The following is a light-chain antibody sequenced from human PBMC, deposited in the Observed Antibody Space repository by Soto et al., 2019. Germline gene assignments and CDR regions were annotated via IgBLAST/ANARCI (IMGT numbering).Light chain of an antibody. V-gene: IGLV2-11*01. Sequence: QSALTQPRSVSGSPGQSVTISCTGTSSDVGGYNYVSWYQQHPGKAPKLMIYDVNNRPSGVPDRFSGSKSGNTASLTISGLQAEDEADYYCCSYAGTYTWVFGGGTKLTVL. CDR3: CSYAGTYTWV. CDR1: SSDVGGYNY. CDR2: DVN. J-gene: IGLJ3*02.